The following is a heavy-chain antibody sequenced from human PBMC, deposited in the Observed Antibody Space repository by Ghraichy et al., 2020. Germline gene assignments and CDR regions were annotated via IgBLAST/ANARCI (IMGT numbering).Heavy chain of an antibody. CDR2: ISAYNGNT. Sequence: ASVKVSCKASGYTFTSYGISWVRQAPGQGLEWMGWISAYNGNTNYAQKLQGRVTMTTDTSTSTAYMELRSLRSDDTAVYYCARDQGGYSYGYQDYYYYGMDVWGQGTTVTVSS. D-gene: IGHD5-18*01. V-gene: IGHV1-18*04. J-gene: IGHJ6*02. CDR3: ARDQGGYSYGYQDYYYYGMDV. CDR1: GYTFTSYG.